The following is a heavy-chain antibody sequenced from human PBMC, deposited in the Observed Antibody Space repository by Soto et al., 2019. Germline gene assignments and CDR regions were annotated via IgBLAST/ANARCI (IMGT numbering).Heavy chain of an antibody. Sequence: ASVKVSCKASGYTFTSYGINWVRQATGQGLEWMGWMNPNSGNTGYAQKFQGRVTMTRNTSISTAYMELSSLRSEDTAVYYCASRGTAAGTQGYYYYGMDVWGQGTTVTVSS. CDR1: GYTFTSYG. CDR2: MNPNSGNT. J-gene: IGHJ6*02. D-gene: IGHD6-13*01. CDR3: ASRGTAAGTQGYYYYGMDV. V-gene: IGHV1-8*01.